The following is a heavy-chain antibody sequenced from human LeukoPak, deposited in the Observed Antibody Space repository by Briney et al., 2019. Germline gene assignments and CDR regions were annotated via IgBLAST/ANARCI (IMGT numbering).Heavy chain of an antibody. Sequence: ASVKVSCKASGYTFTSYYVHWVRQAPGQGLEWMGIMNPSGGSTSYAQNFQGRVTMTRDTSTSTVYMDLSSLRSEDTAVYYCARDSGSGNNDYWGQGTLVTVSS. CDR1: GYTFTSYY. CDR3: ARDSGSGNNDY. J-gene: IGHJ4*02. CDR2: MNPSGGST. D-gene: IGHD1-26*01. V-gene: IGHV1-46*01.